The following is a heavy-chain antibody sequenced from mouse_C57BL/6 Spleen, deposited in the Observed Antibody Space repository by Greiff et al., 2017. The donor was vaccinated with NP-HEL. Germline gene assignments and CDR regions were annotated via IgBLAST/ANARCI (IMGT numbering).Heavy chain of an antibody. CDR1: GYTFTSYW. Sequence: VQLQQPGTELVKPGASVKLSCKASGYTFTSYWMHWVKQRPGQGLEWVGNINPSNGGTNYNEKFKSKATLTVDKSSSTAYMQLSSLTSEDSAVYDCARGGYDYGVWFAYWGQGTLVTVSA. D-gene: IGHD2-4*01. J-gene: IGHJ3*01. CDR2: INPSNGGT. CDR3: ARGGYDYGVWFAY. V-gene: IGHV1-53*01.